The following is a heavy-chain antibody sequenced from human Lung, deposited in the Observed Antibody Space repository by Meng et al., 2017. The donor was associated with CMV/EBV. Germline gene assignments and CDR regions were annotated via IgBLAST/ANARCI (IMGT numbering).Heavy chain of an antibody. V-gene: IGHV3-15*04. CDR2: IESYSDGGTT. Sequence: GGXXRLSCAASGFTFSSAWMSWVRQVPGKGLEWVGRIESYSDGGTTEYAAPVKGRFTISRDDSKKRLFLHMNSLKTEDTAVYYCTTDMAETITNVGGVITYFDHXGQGXLVTVSS. D-gene: IGHD3-3*01. J-gene: IGHJ4*02. CDR1: GFTFSSAW. CDR3: TTDMAETITNVGGVITYFDH.